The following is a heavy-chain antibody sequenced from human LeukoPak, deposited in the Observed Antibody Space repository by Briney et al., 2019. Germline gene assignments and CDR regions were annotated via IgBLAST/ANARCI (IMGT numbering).Heavy chain of an antibody. J-gene: IGHJ4*02. CDR3: ARDLMGYDFLTGYYPRGFDY. V-gene: IGHV3-21*01. CDR2: ISSSSSYI. CDR1: RFTFSSYS. D-gene: IGHD3-9*01. Sequence: GGSLRLSCAASRFTFSSYSMNWVRQAPGKGLEWVSSISSSSSYIYYADSVKGRFTISRENAKNSLYLQMNSLRAEDTAVYYCARDLMGYDFLTGYYPRGFDYWGQGTLVTVSS.